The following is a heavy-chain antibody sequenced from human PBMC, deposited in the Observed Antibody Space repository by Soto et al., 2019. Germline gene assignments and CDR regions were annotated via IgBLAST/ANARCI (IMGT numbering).Heavy chain of an antibody. D-gene: IGHD3-9*01. CDR3: GRRGRRYFYWSLNYYFYYRMDV. Sequence: PSETLSLTCAVYGGSFSGYYWSWIRQPPGKGLEWIGEINHSGSTNYNPSLKSRVTISVDTSKNQFSLKLSSVTAAVPAVDYCGRRGRRYFYWSLNYYFYYRMDVLCQGTTVTVSS. CDR2: INHSGST. J-gene: IGHJ6*02. V-gene: IGHV4-34*01. CDR1: GGSFSGYY.